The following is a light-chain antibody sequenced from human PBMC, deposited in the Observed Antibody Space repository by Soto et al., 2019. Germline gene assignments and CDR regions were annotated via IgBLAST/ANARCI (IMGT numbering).Light chain of an antibody. CDR2: GTY. V-gene: IGKV3D-15*01. Sequence: EMVMTQSPATLSVSPGEPATLSCRASHTINSDLAWYQQKPGQAPRLLIYGTYTRATAIPPRFSGSASGTDFTLTISSVQSEDFAVYYCQQYNNWPFTFGQGTKLEF. CDR1: HTINSD. CDR3: QQYNNWPFT. J-gene: IGKJ2*01.